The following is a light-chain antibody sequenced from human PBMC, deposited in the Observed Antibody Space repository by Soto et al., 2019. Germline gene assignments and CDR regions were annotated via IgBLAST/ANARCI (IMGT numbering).Light chain of an antibody. Sequence: EILVTQSPATLSVSPGERATLSCRASQSVSSNLAWYMQKPGQAPRLLIYGASTRATGIPARFSGSGSGTEFTLTISSLQSEDFVLYYCQQYDNWPLNFGGGTKVE. J-gene: IGKJ4*01. CDR3: QQYDNWPLN. V-gene: IGKV3-15*01. CDR1: QSVSSN. CDR2: GAS.